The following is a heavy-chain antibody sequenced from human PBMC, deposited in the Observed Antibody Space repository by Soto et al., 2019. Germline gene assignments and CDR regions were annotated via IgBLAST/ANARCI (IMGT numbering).Heavy chain of an antibody. V-gene: IGHV1-18*04. CDR2: ISGYNGNT. J-gene: IGHJ6*02. CDR1: GYIFSRYG. D-gene: IGHD6-13*01. CDR3: AREAAAERNYYGLDV. Sequence: QVQLVQSGPEVRKPGASVKVSCKASGYIFSRYGISWVRQAPGQGLEWMAWISGYNGNTKFGERVQGRVNVTTDTSTSTGDMELTSLRCDDTPVSYCAREAAAERNYYGLDVWGQGTTVLVSS.